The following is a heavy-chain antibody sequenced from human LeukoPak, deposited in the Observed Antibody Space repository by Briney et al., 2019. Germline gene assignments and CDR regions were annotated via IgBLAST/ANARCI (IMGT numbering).Heavy chain of an antibody. J-gene: IGHJ4*02. CDR1: GFTFSSYW. CDR2: IKQDGSEK. CDR3: ARDSPTVDTAMVTLFGLDY. Sequence: GGSLRLSCAASGFTFSSYWMSWVRQAPGKGLEWVANIKQDGSEKYYVDSVKGRFTISRDNAKNSLYLQMNSLRAGDTAVYYCARDSPTVDTAMVTLFGLDYWGQGTLVTVSS. V-gene: IGHV3-7*01. D-gene: IGHD5-18*01.